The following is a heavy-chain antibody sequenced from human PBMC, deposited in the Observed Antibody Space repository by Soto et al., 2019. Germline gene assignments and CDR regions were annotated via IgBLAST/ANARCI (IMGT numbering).Heavy chain of an antibody. V-gene: IGHV4-34*01. D-gene: IGHD2-21*01. CDR2: INHSGST. CDR3: ARGMKKCSVIGLYYYGMVV. CDR1: GGSFSGYY. J-gene: IGHJ6*02. Sequence: PSETLSLTCAVYGGSFSGYYWSWIRQPPGKGLEWIGEINHSGSTNYNPSLKSRVTISVDTSKNQFSLKLSSVTAADTAVYYCARGMKKCSVIGLYYYGMVVSCPGTTVSV.